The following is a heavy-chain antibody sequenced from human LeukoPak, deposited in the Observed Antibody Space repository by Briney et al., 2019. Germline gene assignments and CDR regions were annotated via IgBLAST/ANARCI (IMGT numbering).Heavy chain of an antibody. V-gene: IGHV3-48*03. D-gene: IGHD3/OR15-3a*01. CDR3: TRDGHDY. CDR2: ITGTGSTI. CDR1: GFTFCGYA. Sequence: GGSLRLSCTASGFTFCGYAMGWGRQAPGKGLEWVSYITGTGSTIFYADSVKGRFTISRDNANNSLYLQMNSLRAEDTAVYYCTRDGHDYWGQGALVTVSS. J-gene: IGHJ4*02.